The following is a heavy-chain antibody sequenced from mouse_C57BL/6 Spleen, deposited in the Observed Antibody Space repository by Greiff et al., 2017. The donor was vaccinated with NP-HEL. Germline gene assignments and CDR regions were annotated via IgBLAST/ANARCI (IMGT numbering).Heavy chain of an antibody. V-gene: IGHV10-1*01. Sequence: DVMLVESGGGLVQPKGSLKLSCAASGFSFNTYAMNWVRQAPGKGLEWVARIRSKSNNYATYYADSVKDRFTISRDDSESMLYLQMNNLKTEDTAMYYCVRQGGIYDYDPAYWGQGTLVTVSA. J-gene: IGHJ3*01. CDR3: VRQGGIYDYDPAY. D-gene: IGHD2-4*01. CDR1: GFSFNTYA. CDR2: IRSKSNNYAT.